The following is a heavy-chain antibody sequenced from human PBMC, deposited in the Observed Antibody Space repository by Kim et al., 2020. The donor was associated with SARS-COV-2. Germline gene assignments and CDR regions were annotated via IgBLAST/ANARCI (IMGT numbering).Heavy chain of an antibody. J-gene: IGHJ4*02. Sequence: GGSLRLSCAASGFTFSSYEMNWVRQAPGKGLEWVSYISSSGSTIYYADSVKGRFTISRDNAKNSLYLQMNSLRAEDTAVYYCARNNYGSGSDFDYWGQGTLVTVSS. V-gene: IGHV3-48*03. CDR3: ARNNYGSGSDFDY. CDR1: GFTFSSYE. D-gene: IGHD3-10*01. CDR2: ISSSGSTI.